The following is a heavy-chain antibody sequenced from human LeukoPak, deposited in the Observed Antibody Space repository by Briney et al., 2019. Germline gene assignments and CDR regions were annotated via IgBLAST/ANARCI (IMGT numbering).Heavy chain of an antibody. CDR1: GGSFSGYY. J-gene: IGHJ6*03. CDR2: INHSGST. Sequence: SETLSLTCAVYGGSFSGYYWSWIRQPPGKRLEWIGEINHSGSTNYNPSLKSRVTISVDTSKNQFSLKLSSVTAADTAVYYCARGAINYYDSSGHPLYYYYYYMDVWGKGTTVTVSS. D-gene: IGHD3-22*01. CDR3: ARGAINYYDSSGHPLYYYYYYMDV. V-gene: IGHV4-34*01.